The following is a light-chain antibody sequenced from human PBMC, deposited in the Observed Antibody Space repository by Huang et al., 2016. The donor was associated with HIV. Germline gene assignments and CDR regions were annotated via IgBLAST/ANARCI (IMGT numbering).Light chain of an antibody. CDR1: QDISNF. CDR3: QQYDNLPLT. J-gene: IGKJ4*01. CDR2: DAS. Sequence: DIQMTQSPSSLSASVGDRVTITCPASQDISNFLNWYPQKPGKAPKLLIYDASNLETGVPSRFSGSGSGTDFTFTISSLQPEDIATYYCQQYDNLPLTFGGGTKVVIK. V-gene: IGKV1-33*01.